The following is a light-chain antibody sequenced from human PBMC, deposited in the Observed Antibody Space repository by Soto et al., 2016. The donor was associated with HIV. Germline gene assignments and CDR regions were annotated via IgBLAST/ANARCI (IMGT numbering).Light chain of an antibody. CDR2: AAS. CDR3: QQYNSYSWT. J-gene: IGKJ1*01. CDR1: QDIRND. Sequence: DIQMTQSPSSLSASVGDRVTITCRASQDIRNDLGWYQQEPGKAPKRLIYAASSLQSGVPSRFSGSGSGTEFTLTISSLQPDDFATYYCQQYNSYSWTFGQGTKVEIK. V-gene: IGKV1-17*01.